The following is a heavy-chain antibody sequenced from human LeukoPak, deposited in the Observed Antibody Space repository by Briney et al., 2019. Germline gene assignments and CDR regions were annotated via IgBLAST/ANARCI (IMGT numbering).Heavy chain of an antibody. J-gene: IGHJ4*02. CDR2: LSYDGSNK. CDR1: GFTFSSYG. Sequence: GGSLRLSCAASGFTFSSYGMHWVRQAPGKGLEWVALLSYDGSNKYYADSVKGRVTISRDNSENTLYLQMNSLRDEDTAVYYCAKVGRPAGNPGPFDYWGQGTLVTVSS. V-gene: IGHV3-30*18. D-gene: IGHD1-1*01. CDR3: AKVGRPAGNPGPFDY.